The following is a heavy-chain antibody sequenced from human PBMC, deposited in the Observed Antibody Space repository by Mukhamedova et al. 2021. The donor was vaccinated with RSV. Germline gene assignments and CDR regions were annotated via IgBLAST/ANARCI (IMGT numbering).Heavy chain of an antibody. Sequence: GLEWIGYIYYSGSTNYNPSLKSRVTISVDTSKNQFSLKLSSLTAADTAVYYCARADSGYEAFDYWGQGTLVTVSS. CDR2: IYYSGST. V-gene: IGHV4-59*01. D-gene: IGHD5-12*01. CDR3: ARADSGYEAFDY. J-gene: IGHJ4*02.